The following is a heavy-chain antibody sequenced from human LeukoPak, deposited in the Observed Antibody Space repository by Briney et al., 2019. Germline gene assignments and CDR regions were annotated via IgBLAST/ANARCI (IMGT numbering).Heavy chain of an antibody. CDR2: ISGGSTYI. Sequence: GGSLRLSCAASGFSFSSYSMNWVRQAPGKGLEWVSSISGGSTYIYYADSVKGRFTISRDNAKNSLYLQVSTLRAEDTAVYYCAREISSSTSFDYWGQGTLVTVSS. V-gene: IGHV3-21*01. J-gene: IGHJ4*02. D-gene: IGHD2-2*01. CDR3: AREISSSTSFDY. CDR1: GFSFSSYS.